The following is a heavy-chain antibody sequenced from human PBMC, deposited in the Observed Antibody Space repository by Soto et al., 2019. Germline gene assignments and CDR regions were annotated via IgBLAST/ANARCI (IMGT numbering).Heavy chain of an antibody. CDR3: ARDTRIAVAGHKAPLDYYYYYGMDV. D-gene: IGHD6-19*01. CDR2: ISYDGSNK. CDR1: GFTFSSYA. Sequence: GGSLRLSCAASGFTFSSYAMHWVRQAPGKGLEWVAVISYDGSNKYYADSVKGRFTISRDNSKNTLYLQMNSLRAEDTAVYYCARDTRIAVAGHKAPLDYYYYYGMDVWGQGTTVTVSS. J-gene: IGHJ6*02. V-gene: IGHV3-30-3*01.